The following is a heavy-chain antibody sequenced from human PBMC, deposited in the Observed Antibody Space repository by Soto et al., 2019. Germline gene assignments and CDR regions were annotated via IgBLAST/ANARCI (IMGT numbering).Heavy chain of an antibody. D-gene: IGHD3-22*01. J-gene: IGHJ4*02. CDR3: ARLITYYCPTSGYYYDC. Sequence: SETLSLTCTVAGGSISSSGSHWDWIRQPPGKGLEWFGSFDNSGRTYYNPSLKSRVTISVDTSKNQFSLMVRSVTAADTAVYYCARLITYYCPTSGYYYDCWGQGTLVTGSS. CDR2: FDNSGRT. CDR1: GGSISSSGSH. V-gene: IGHV4-39*01.